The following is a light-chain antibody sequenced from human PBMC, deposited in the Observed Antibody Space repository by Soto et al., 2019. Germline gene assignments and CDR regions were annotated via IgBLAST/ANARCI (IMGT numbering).Light chain of an antibody. J-gene: IGLJ1*01. CDR3: AAWDDSLSGRNV. CDR2: RNN. V-gene: IGLV1-47*01. CDR1: SSNIGSNY. Sequence: QSVLTQPPSASGTPGQRVTLSCSGSSSNIGSNYVYWYQQLPGTAPKLLIYRNNQRPSGVPDRFSGYKSGTSASLAISGLRSEDEDDYYCAAWDDSLSGRNVFGTGTQVTVL.